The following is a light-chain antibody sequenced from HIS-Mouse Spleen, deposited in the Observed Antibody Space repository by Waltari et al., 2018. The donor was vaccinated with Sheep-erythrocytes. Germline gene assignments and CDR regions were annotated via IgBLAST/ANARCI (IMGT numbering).Light chain of an antibody. J-gene: IGLJ3*02. V-gene: IGLV1-36*01. CDR1: SSNIGNNP. Sequence: QSVLTQPPSVSEAPRQRVTISCSGSSSNIGNNPLNWYQQLPGKAPKLLIYYDDLLPSGVSDRFSGSKSGTSASLAISGLQSEDEADYYCAAWDDSLNGWVFGGGTKLTVL. CDR3: AAWDDSLNGWV. CDR2: YDD.